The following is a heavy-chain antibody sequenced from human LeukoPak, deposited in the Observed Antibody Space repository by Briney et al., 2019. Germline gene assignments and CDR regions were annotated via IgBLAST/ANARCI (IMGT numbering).Heavy chain of an antibody. Sequence: SETLSLTCTVSGGSISSYYWSWIRQPPGKGLEWIGYIYTSGSTNYNPSLKSRVTISVDTSKNQFSLKLSSVTAADTAVYYRARHGAGRDGYNFELDYWGQGTLVTVSS. CDR3: ARHGAGRDGYNFELDY. D-gene: IGHD5-24*01. CDR2: IYTSGST. J-gene: IGHJ4*02. V-gene: IGHV4-4*09. CDR1: GGSISSYY.